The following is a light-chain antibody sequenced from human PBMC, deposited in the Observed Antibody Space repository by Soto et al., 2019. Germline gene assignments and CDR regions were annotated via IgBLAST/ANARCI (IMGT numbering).Light chain of an antibody. CDR3: LQDYSYPRT. CDR2: ATS. J-gene: IGKJ1*01. V-gene: IGKV1-6*01. Sequence: AIPMTQSPSSLSASVGDRVTITCRASQDIRTELGWYQQKPGNAPKLLIYATSILQSGVPSRFSGIGSGTDFTLTISSLQPEEFATYYCLQDYSYPRTFGQGTNVEIK. CDR1: QDIRTE.